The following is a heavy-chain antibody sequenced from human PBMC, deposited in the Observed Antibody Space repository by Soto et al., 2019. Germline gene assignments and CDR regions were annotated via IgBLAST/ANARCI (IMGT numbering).Heavy chain of an antibody. J-gene: IGHJ3*02. D-gene: IGHD1-7*01. Sequence: EVQLVESGGGLVKPGGSLRLSCAASGFTFSNAWMSWVRQAPGKGLEWVGRIKSKTDGGTTDYAAPVKGRITISRHDSKNTLYLQMNSLKTEDTAVYYCTTGYWNYEFPDAFDIWGQGTMVTVSS. V-gene: IGHV3-15*01. CDR1: GFTFSNAW. CDR2: IKSKTDGGTT. CDR3: TTGYWNYEFPDAFDI.